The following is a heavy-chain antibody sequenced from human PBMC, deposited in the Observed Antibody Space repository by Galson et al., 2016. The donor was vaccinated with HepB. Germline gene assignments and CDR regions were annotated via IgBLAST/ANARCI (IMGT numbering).Heavy chain of an antibody. Sequence: SLRLSCAASGFAFSSYWMTWVRQAPGRGLEWVANIKKDGSERFYVDSVWGRFTISRDNSKNSLYLQMSSLRAGDTAVYYCASQGKDFWSGSPDFWGQGTLVTVSS. CDR2: IKKDGSER. D-gene: IGHD3-3*01. CDR1: GFAFSSYW. V-gene: IGHV3-7*01. CDR3: ASQGKDFWSGSPDF. J-gene: IGHJ4*02.